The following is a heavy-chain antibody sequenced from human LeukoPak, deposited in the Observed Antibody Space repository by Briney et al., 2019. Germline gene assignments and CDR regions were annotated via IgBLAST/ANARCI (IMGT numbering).Heavy chain of an antibody. CDR1: GFTFSSSA. CDR2: ISGSGGNT. Sequence: GGSLRLSCPASGFTFSSSAMSWVRRAPGKGLEWVSGISGSGGNTYYADSVKGRSTISRDNSKNTLCLQMNSLRAEDTAVYYCAKGPPPYSSGWYAFDTWGQGTMVIVSS. J-gene: IGHJ3*02. V-gene: IGHV3-23*01. D-gene: IGHD6-19*01. CDR3: AKGPPPYSSGWYAFDT.